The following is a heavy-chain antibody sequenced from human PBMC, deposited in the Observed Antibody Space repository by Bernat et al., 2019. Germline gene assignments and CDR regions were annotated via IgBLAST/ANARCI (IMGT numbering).Heavy chain of an antibody. CDR2: IIPIFGTA. CDR1: GGTFSSYA. D-gene: IGHD2-15*01. Sequence: GSSVKVSCKASGGTFSSYAISWVRQAPGQGLEWMGGIIPIFGTANYAQKFQGRVTITADESTSTAYMELSSLRSEDTAVYYCARGNREDIVVVVAAPPGAFDIWGQGTMVTVSS. V-gene: IGHV1-69*01. J-gene: IGHJ3*02. CDR3: ARGNREDIVVVVAAPPGAFDI.